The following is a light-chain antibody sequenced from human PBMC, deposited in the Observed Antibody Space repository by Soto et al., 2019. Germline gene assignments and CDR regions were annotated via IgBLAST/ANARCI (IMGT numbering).Light chain of an antibody. CDR1: QGINNF. Sequence: DLQMTQSPSSLSASVGDTVTITCRASQGINNFLAWFQQKPGKAPKSLSYGASSLQSGVPSKFSGSGSDTGFTLTIRSLQPEDSATYFCQQYHSYPVTFGGGTKVEIK. CDR3: QQYHSYPVT. J-gene: IGKJ4*01. CDR2: GAS. V-gene: IGKV1-16*02.